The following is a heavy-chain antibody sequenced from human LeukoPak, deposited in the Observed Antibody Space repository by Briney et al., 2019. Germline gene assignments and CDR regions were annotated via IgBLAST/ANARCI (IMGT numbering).Heavy chain of an antibody. CDR2: ISHDGSNK. J-gene: IGHJ1*01. CDR3: AKEGYPQRNAEYFQH. CDR1: GFTFSSYG. V-gene: IGHV3-30*18. D-gene: IGHD1-1*01. Sequence: PGRSLRLSCAASGFTFSSYGMHWVRQAPGKGLEWVAVISHDGSNKYYADSVKGRFTISRDNSKNTLYLQMNSLRAEDTAVYYCAKEGYPQRNAEYFQHWGQGTLVTVSS.